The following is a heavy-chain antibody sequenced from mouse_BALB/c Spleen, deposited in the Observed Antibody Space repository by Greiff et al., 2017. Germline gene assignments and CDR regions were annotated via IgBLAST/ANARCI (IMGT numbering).Heavy chain of an antibody. Sequence: EVQLQQSGPGLVKPSQSLSLTCTVTGYSITSDYAWNWIRQFPGNKLEWMGYISYSGSTSYNPSLKSRISITRDTSKNQFFLQLNSVTTEDTATYYCARWGYYGSEDYWGQGTSVTVSS. CDR3: ARWGYYGSEDY. CDR2: ISYSGST. D-gene: IGHD1-1*01. V-gene: IGHV3-2*02. CDR1: GYSITSDYA. J-gene: IGHJ4*01.